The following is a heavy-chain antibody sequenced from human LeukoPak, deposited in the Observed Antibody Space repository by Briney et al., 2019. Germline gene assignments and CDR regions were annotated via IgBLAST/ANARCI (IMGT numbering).Heavy chain of an antibody. CDR1: GGSISSGGYY. V-gene: IGHV4-30-2*01. CDR3: ARDLRVFGVVGYAFDI. Sequence: SETLSLTCTVSGGSISSGGYYWSWIRQPPGKGLEWIGYIYHSGSTYYNPSLKSRVTISVDRSKNQFSLKLSSVTAADTAVYYCARDLRVFGVVGYAFDIWGQGTMVTVSS. D-gene: IGHD3-3*01. CDR2: IYHSGST. J-gene: IGHJ3*02.